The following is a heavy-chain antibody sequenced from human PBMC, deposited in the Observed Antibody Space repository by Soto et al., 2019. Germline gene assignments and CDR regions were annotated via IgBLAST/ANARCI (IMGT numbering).Heavy chain of an antibody. Sequence: ASVKVSCKASGYTFTGYYMHWVRQAPGQGLEWMGWINPNSGGTNYAQRFEGRVTMTRDTSISTAYMELGRLTSVDTAKYFCARGRPRGEVYPWGYGTRITVS. CDR3: ARGRPRGEVYP. V-gene: IGHV1-2*02. J-gene: IGHJ5*02. D-gene: IGHD3-16*01. CDR2: INPNSGGT. CDR1: GYTFTGYY.